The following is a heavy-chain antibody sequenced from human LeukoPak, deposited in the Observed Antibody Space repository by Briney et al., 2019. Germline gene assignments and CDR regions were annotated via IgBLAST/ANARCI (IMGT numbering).Heavy chain of an antibody. CDR1: GFTVSSNY. Sequence: QPGGSLRLSCAASGFTVSSNYMSWVRQAPGKGLEWVSVIYSGGSTYYADSVKGRFTISRDNSKNTLYLQMNSLRAEDTAVYYCAKDNLGYCTNGVCYPITHFDYWGQGTLVTVSS. J-gene: IGHJ4*02. V-gene: IGHV3-66*01. CDR2: IYSGGST. CDR3: AKDNLGYCTNGVCYPITHFDY. D-gene: IGHD2-8*01.